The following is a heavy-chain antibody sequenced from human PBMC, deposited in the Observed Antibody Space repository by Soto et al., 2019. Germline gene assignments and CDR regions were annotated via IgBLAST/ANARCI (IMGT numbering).Heavy chain of an antibody. CDR2: IYYSGST. CDR3: SVAAAGNWFDP. V-gene: IGHV4-59*12. Sequence: SETLSLTCAVYGGSFSGYYWNWIRQPPGKGLEWIGYIYYSGSTNYNPSLKSRVTISVDTSKNQFSLKVSSVTAADTAVYYCSVAAAGNWFDPWGQRTLVTVSS. D-gene: IGHD6-13*01. J-gene: IGHJ5*02. CDR1: GGSFSGYY.